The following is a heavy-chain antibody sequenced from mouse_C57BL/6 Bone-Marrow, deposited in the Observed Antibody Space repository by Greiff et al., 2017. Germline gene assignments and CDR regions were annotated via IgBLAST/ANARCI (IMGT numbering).Heavy chain of an antibody. D-gene: IGHD4-1*01. CDR1: GYAFTNYL. Sequence: QVQLKQSGAELVRPGTSVKVSCKASGYAFTNYLIEWVKQRPGQGLEWIGVINPGSGGTNYTEKFKGKATLTADKSSSTAYMPLSSLTSEDSAVYFCEREGELGWYFDVWGTGTTVTVSS. J-gene: IGHJ1*03. CDR2: INPGSGGT. V-gene: IGHV1-54*01. CDR3: EREGELGWYFDV.